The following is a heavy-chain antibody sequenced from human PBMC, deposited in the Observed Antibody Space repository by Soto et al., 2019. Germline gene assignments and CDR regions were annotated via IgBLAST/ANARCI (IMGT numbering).Heavy chain of an antibody. D-gene: IGHD2-2*01. J-gene: IGHJ3*02. CDR2: ISSSGSTI. CDR1: GFTFSDYY. Sequence: GGSLRLSCAASGFTFSDYYMSWIRQAPGKGLEWVSYISSSGSTIYYADSVKGRFTISGDNAKNSLYLQMNSLRAEDTAVYYCASSLGYCSSTSCYAFDIWGQGTMVTVSS. CDR3: ASSLGYCSSTSCYAFDI. V-gene: IGHV3-11*01.